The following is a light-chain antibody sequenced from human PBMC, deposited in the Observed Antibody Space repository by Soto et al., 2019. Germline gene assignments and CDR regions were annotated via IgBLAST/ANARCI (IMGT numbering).Light chain of an antibody. Sequence: EIVLTQSPGTLSLSPGDRATLSCRASQNVNSNYLAWYQRKPGQAPSLLIYGASNRATDIPYRFSASGSGTDFTLTITRLEAEDFAVYYCQQYDSTPPTFGQGTKVEVK. V-gene: IGKV3-20*01. CDR3: QQYDSTPPT. J-gene: IGKJ1*01. CDR2: GAS. CDR1: QNVNSNY.